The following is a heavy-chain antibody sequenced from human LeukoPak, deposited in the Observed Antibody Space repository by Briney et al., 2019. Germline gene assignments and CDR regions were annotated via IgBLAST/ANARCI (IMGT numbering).Heavy chain of an antibody. CDR2: IYYSGST. J-gene: IGHJ4*02. D-gene: IGHD5-18*01. CDR3: ARESSQLWFGAIDY. Sequence: PSETLSLTCTVSGGSISSTSYYWGWIRQPPGNGLEWIGYIYYSGSTNYNPSLKSRVTISVDTSKNQFSLKLSSVTAADTAVYYCARESSQLWFGAIDYWGQGTLVTVSS. V-gene: IGHV4-61*05. CDR1: GGSISSTSYY.